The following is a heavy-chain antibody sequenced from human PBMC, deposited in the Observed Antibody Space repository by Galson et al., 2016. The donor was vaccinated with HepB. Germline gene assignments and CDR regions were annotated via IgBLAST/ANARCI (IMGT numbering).Heavy chain of an antibody. CDR1: GFTFSTYA. Sequence: SLRLSCAASGFTFSTYAMHWVRQAPGKGLEWVAVISYDGNKKYYAASVNGRLTIARDNSENTLYLQMHSLRAEDTAVYYCARGGGYYYFDYWGQGNLVSVSS. V-gene: IGHV3-30-3*01. D-gene: IGHD2-21*01. CDR2: ISYDGNKK. CDR3: ARGGGYYYFDY. J-gene: IGHJ4*02.